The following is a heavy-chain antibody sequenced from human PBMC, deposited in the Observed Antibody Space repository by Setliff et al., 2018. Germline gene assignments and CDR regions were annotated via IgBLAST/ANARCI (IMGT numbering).Heavy chain of an antibody. Sequence: ASVKVSCKASGGTFSNYDISWVRQAPGQGPEWMGGIIPIFGTTNYAQRFQGRVTITTDESTSTAYMELSSLRSEDTAVYYCAREGVDTRSSTDYRYYMDVWGKGTTVTVSS. CDR2: IIPIFGTT. J-gene: IGHJ6*03. D-gene: IGHD5-18*01. CDR3: AREGVDTRSSTDYRYYMDV. V-gene: IGHV1-69*05. CDR1: GGTFSNYD.